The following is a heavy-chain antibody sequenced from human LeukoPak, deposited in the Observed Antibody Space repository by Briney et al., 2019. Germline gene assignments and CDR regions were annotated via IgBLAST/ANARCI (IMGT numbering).Heavy chain of an antibody. D-gene: IGHD3-10*01. Sequence: GGSLRLSCAASGFTFSSYWMSWVRQAPGKGLEWVSSISSSSSYIYYADSVEGRFTISRDNAKNSLYLQMNSLRAEDTAVYYCAKDMVRGVIRYYFDYWGQGTLVTVSS. CDR1: GFTFSSYW. V-gene: IGHV3-21*01. CDR3: AKDMVRGVIRYYFDY. CDR2: ISSSSSYI. J-gene: IGHJ4*02.